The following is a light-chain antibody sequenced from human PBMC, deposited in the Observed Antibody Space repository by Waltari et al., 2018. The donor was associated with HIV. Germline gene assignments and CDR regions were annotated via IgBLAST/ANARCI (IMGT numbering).Light chain of an antibody. CDR2: EVT. CDR3: SSYAGSNNVV. V-gene: IGLV2-8*01. J-gene: IGLJ2*01. CDR1: SSDVGTYNY. Sequence: QSALTQPPSASGSAGQSVSISCTGTSSDVGTYNYVSWYRQHPGKAPKLMVYEVTKRPSGVPDRFSGSKSGNTASLTVSGLQADDEADYYCSSYAGSNNVVFGGGTKLTVL.